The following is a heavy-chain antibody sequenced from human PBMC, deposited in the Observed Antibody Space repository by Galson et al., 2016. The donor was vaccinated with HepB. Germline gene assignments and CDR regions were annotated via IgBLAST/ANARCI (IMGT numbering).Heavy chain of an antibody. V-gene: IGHV4-4*02. J-gene: IGHJ4*02. CDR2: IYPSGST. D-gene: IGHD2-21*01. CDR1: SGSISSSHW. Sequence: SETLSLTCAVSSGSISSSHWWSWVRQPPGKGLEWIGEIYPSGSTNYNPSLGGRVSISLDRSENHFSLMMTSVTAADTAVYYCARQDLWSIEYWGQGTLVTVSS. CDR3: ARQDLWSIEY.